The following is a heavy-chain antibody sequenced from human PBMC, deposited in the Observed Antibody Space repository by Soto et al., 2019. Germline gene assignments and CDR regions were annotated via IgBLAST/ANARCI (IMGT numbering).Heavy chain of an antibody. CDR3: ARDLDGSSWYLVDY. V-gene: IGHV1-2*04. CDR1: GYTFTGYY. D-gene: IGHD6-13*01. Sequence: QVPLVQSGAEVKKPGASVKVSCKASGYTFTGYYMHWVRQAPGQGLEWMGWINPNSGGTNYAQKFQGWVTMTRDTSISTAYMELSRLRSDDTAVYYCARDLDGSSWYLVDYWGQGTLVTVSS. CDR2: INPNSGGT. J-gene: IGHJ4*02.